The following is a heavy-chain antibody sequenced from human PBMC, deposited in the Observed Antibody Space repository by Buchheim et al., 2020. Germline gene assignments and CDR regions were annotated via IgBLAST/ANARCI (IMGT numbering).Heavy chain of an antibody. CDR1: GGSISNSDSYY. V-gene: IGHV4-39*07. J-gene: IGHJ6*03. D-gene: IGHD3-10*01. CDR3: ARRRGVIKAARFYYYYYMDV. CDR2: INHSGST. Sequence: QRQLQESGPGLVKPSETLSLTCTVSGGSISNSDSYYWGWIRQPPGKGLEWIGEINHSGSTNYNPSLKSRVTISVDTSKNQFSLKLSSVTAADTAVYYCARRRGVIKAARFYYYYYMDVWGKGTT.